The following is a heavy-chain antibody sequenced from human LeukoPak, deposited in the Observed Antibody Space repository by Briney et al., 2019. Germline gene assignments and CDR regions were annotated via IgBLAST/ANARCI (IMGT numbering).Heavy chain of an antibody. CDR2: ISSSGGST. Sequence: GGSLRLSCAASGFTFSSYDMHLVRQATGKGLEWVSAISSSGGSTYYADSVKGRFTISRDNSKNTLYLQMNSLRAEDTAVYYCAKDSENSILWFGELLSYDYWGQGTLVTVSS. V-gene: IGHV3-23*01. D-gene: IGHD3-10*01. CDR1: GFTFSSYD. J-gene: IGHJ4*02. CDR3: AKDSENSILWFGELLSYDY.